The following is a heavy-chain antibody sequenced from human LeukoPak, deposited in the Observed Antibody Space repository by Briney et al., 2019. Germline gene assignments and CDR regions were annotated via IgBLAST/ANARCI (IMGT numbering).Heavy chain of an antibody. CDR1: GGSFSGYY. J-gene: IGHJ4*02. V-gene: IGHV4-34*01. D-gene: IGHD5-18*01. Sequence: SETLSLTCAVYGGSFSGYYWSWIRQPPGKGLEWIGEINHSGSTNYNPSLKSRVAISVDTSKNHFSLQLSSVTAADTAVYYCARWDTAMVVDYFDYWGQGTLVTVSS. CDR2: INHSGST. CDR3: ARWDTAMVVDYFDY.